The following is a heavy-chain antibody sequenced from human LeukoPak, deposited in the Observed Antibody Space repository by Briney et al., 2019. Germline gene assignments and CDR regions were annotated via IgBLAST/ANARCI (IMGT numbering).Heavy chain of an antibody. CDR2: ISGSGGST. Sequence: GGSLRLSCAASGFTFSSYAMSWVRQAPGKGLEWVSAISGSGGSTYYADSVKGRFTISRDNSKNTLYLQMNSLRAEDTAVYYCARSGYCSSTSCYGGAFDIWGQGTMVTVSS. V-gene: IGHV3-23*01. CDR3: ARSGYCSSTSCYGGAFDI. D-gene: IGHD2-2*03. CDR1: GFTFSSYA. J-gene: IGHJ3*02.